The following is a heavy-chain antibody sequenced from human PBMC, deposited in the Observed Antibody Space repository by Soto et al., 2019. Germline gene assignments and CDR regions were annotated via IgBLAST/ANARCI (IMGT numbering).Heavy chain of an antibody. Sequence: QIQLVQSGPELMKPGASVRVSCKASGYPFTTYDITWVRQDPGQGLEWMGCVSGYNGNAKNAQRLQGRVTMTRETSTSTAYMELRSLTSGDTAIYYCARDSTARLAWFDPWGQWSLVIGSS. V-gene: IGHV1-18*04. D-gene: IGHD6-6*01. CDR3: ARDSTARLAWFDP. CDR1: GYPFTTYD. J-gene: IGHJ5*02. CDR2: VSGYNGNA.